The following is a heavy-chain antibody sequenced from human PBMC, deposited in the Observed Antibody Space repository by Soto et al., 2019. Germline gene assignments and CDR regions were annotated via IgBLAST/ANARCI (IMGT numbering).Heavy chain of an antibody. J-gene: IGHJ3*02. CDR3: ARSALTTTGDAFYI. CDR2: ISSISTYI. D-gene: IGHD5-12*01. V-gene: IGHV3-21*06. Sequence: EVQLVESGGGLVKPGGSLRLSCAASGFTFSNYSMNWVRQAPGRGLEWVSFISSISTYIYYADSLKGRFTISRDNAKYSLFLQMSGLRAEDKAVDYCARSALTTTGDAFYIWGQGTMVTVSS. CDR1: GFTFSNYS.